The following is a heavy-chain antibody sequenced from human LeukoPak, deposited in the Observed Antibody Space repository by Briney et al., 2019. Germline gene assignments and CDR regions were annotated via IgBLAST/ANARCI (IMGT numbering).Heavy chain of an antibody. Sequence: KASETLSLTCSVSGASINAYYWSWIRQPPGKGLECIGYIYYSRSTNYNPSLESRLTISLDTSRNQFSLRLRSVTAADTAVNFCARGTTGAYFGTPPYFDFWGQGSLVTVSS. J-gene: IGHJ4*02. CDR3: ARGTTGAYFGTPPYFDF. V-gene: IGHV4-59*01. CDR1: GASINAYY. D-gene: IGHD7-27*01. CDR2: IYYSRST.